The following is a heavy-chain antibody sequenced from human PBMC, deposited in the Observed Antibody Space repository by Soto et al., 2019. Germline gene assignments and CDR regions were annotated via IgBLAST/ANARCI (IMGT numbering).Heavy chain of an antibody. CDR3: ARDTAVSSGYYLHYFDY. J-gene: IGHJ4*01. D-gene: IGHD6-19*01. CDR2: IIPVLGTP. V-gene: IGHV1-69*13. Sequence: SVKVSCKSSGGTFSTYGISWLRQAPGQGLEWMGGIIPVLGTPNYAQKFQGRVTITADESTSTVYMELGSLKSDDTAVYYCARDTAVSSGYYLHYFDYWGQGTLVTVSS. CDR1: GGTFSTYG.